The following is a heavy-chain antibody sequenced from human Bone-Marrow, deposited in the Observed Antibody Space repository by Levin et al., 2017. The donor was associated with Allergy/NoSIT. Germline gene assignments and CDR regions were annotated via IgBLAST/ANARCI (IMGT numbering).Heavy chain of an antibody. CDR3: ARDPSNHWDY. CDR1: GFTFSSYS. D-gene: IGHD4-11*01. Sequence: GESLKISCAASGFTFSSYSMNWVRQAPGKGLEWVSSISSSSSYIYYADSVKGRFTISRDNAKNSLYLQMNSLRAEDTAVYYCARDPSNHWDYWGQGTLVTVSS. CDR2: ISSSSSYI. V-gene: IGHV3-21*01. J-gene: IGHJ4*02.